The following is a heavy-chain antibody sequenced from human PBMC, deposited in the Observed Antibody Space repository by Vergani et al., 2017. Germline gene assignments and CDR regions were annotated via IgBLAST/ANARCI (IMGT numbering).Heavy chain of an antibody. D-gene: IGHD3-22*01. Sequence: DVQLVESGGGLVQPGGSLKLSCAASGFIVSDNYMTWVRQAPGKGLEGVSIMYTGGTTDYADSVKGRFTVARDTSKNFLYLQMNILIAEDTAVYYCTIGVMDSYDSSRHQARDYWGQGTLVTVSS. J-gene: IGHJ4*02. V-gene: IGHV3-66*02. CDR3: TIGVMDSYDSSRHQARDY. CDR2: MYTGGTT. CDR1: GFIVSDNY.